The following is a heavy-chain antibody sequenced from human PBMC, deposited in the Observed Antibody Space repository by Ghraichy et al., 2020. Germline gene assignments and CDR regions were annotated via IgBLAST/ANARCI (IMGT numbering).Heavy chain of an antibody. J-gene: IGHJ4*02. CDR3: GRARDYSTN. V-gene: IGHV3-7*03. Sequence: GASLRLSCAASGFTLSNYWMTWVRQAPGKGLEWVANINQDESEKYYADSVKGRFTISRDNAKNSLYLQMNSLRAEDTAVYHCGRARDYSTNWGQGTLVTVSS. CDR2: INQDESEK. D-gene: IGHD3-10*01. CDR1: GFTLSNYW.